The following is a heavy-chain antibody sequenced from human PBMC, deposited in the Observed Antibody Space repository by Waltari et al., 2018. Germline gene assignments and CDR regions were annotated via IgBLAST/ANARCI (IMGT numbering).Heavy chain of an antibody. Sequence: GGTFSSYAISWVRQAPGQGLEWMGGIIPIFGTANYAQKFQGRVTITADESTSTAYMELSSLRSEDTAVYYCAREALVGAQAPHWFDPWGQGTLVTVSS. J-gene: IGHJ5*02. D-gene: IGHD1-26*01. CDR1: GGTFSSYA. CDR2: IIPIFGTA. V-gene: IGHV1-69*01. CDR3: AREALVGAQAPHWFDP.